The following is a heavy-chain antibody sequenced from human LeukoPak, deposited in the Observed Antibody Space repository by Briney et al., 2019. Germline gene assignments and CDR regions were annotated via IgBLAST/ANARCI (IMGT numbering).Heavy chain of an antibody. CDR2: ISGSGGST. CDR1: GFSFSSYA. D-gene: IGHD5-12*01. J-gene: IGHJ3*02. Sequence: GGSLRLSCAASGFSFSSYAMSWVRQAPGKGLEWVSAISGSGGSTYYADSVKGRFTISRNNSQNTLYLQFNSLRDEDTAAYYCARARSGYKDIWGQGTMVTVSS. V-gene: IGHV3-23*01. CDR3: ARARSGYKDI.